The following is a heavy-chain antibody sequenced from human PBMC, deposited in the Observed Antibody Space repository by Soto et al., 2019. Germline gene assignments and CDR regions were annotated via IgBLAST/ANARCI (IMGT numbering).Heavy chain of an antibody. CDR2: IYYSGST. V-gene: IGHV4-59*08. Sequence: SETLSLTCTVSGGSISNYYWSWIRQPPGKGLEWIGYIYYSGSTNYNPSLKSRVTISVDTSKNQFSLKLSSVTAADTAVYYCARTHMVRGVTIFDPWGQGTLVTVSS. D-gene: IGHD3-10*01. CDR1: GGSISNYY. CDR3: ARTHMVRGVTIFDP. J-gene: IGHJ5*02.